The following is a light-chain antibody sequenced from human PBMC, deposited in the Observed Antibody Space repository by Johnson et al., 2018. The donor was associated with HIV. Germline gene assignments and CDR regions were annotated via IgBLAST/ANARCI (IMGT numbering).Light chain of an antibody. Sequence: QSVLTQPHSVSAAPGQKVTISCSGSSSNIGNNYVSWYQQLPGTAPKLLIYDNNKRPSGIPDRLPGSKSGTSATLGITGLKTGDEADYYCGTWDTSLSAGGVFGTGTKVTVL. J-gene: IGLJ1*01. V-gene: IGLV1-51*01. CDR2: DNN. CDR1: SSNIGNNY. CDR3: GTWDTSLSAGGV.